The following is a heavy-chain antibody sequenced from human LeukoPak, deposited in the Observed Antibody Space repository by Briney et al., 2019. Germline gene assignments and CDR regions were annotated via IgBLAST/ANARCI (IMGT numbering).Heavy chain of an antibody. Sequence: PGGSLRLSCAASGFTFSSYAMSWVRQAPGKGLEWVSAISSSGGSTYYADSVKGRFTISRDNSKNTLYLQMNSLRAEDTAVYYCARRSYCGGDCYGSDAFDIWGQGTMVTVSS. CDR3: ARRSYCGGDCYGSDAFDI. CDR2: ISSSGGST. V-gene: IGHV3-23*01. D-gene: IGHD2-21*02. J-gene: IGHJ3*02. CDR1: GFTFSSYA.